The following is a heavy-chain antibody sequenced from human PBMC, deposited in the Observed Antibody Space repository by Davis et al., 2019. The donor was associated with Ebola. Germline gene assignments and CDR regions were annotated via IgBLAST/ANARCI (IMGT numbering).Heavy chain of an antibody. D-gene: IGHD1-1*01. CDR1: GFSLSTSGVG. CDR3: AHWTHLQLFPN. J-gene: IGHJ4*02. V-gene: IGHV2-5*02. CDR2: IYWDDDK. Sequence: SGPTLVKPPQTLTLTCTFSGFSLSTSGVGVGWIRQPPGKALECLALIYWDDDKRYSPSLKSRLTITKDTSKNQVVLTMTNMDPVDTATYYCAHWTHLQLFPNWGQGTLVTVSS.